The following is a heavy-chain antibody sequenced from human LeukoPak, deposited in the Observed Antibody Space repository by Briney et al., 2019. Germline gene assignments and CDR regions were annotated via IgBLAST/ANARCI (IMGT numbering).Heavy chain of an antibody. CDR3: ARSMWRGGYWFDP. D-gene: IGHD3-16*01. V-gene: IGHV3-7*01. CDR1: GFTFSSYC. CDR2: IKQDGSEK. Sequence: LPGGSLRLSCAASGFTFSSYCMSWVRQAPGKGLEWVANIKQDGSEKYYADSVKGRFTISRDNAKNSLYLQMNSLRAEDTAVYYCARSMWRGGYWFDPWGQGTLVTVSS. J-gene: IGHJ5*02.